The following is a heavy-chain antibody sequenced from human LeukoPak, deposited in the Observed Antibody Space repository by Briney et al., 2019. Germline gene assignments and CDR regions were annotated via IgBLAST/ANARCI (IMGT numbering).Heavy chain of an antibody. CDR2: INHSGST. V-gene: IGHV4-34*01. CDR1: GGSFSGYY. J-gene: IGHJ4*02. Sequence: SETLSLTCAVYGGSFSGYYWSWIRQPPGKGLEWIWEINHSGSTNYNPSLKSRVTISVDTSKNQFSLKLSSVTAADTAVYYCARAIAARRQNFDYWGQGTLVTVSS. D-gene: IGHD6-6*01. CDR3: ARAIAARRQNFDY.